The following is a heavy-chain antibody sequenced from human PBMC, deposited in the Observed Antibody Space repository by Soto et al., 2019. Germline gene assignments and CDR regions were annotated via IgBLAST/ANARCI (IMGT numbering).Heavy chain of an antibody. CDR2: IYPGDSDT. Sequence: PGESLKISCKGSGYSFTSYWIGWVRQMPGKGLEWMGIIYPGDSDTRYSPSFQGQVTISADKSISTAYLQWSSLKASDTAMYYCARHSGTANYYYGMDVWGQGTTVTVSS. J-gene: IGHJ6*02. CDR3: ARHSGTANYYYGMDV. CDR1: GYSFTSYW. D-gene: IGHD1-26*01. V-gene: IGHV5-51*01.